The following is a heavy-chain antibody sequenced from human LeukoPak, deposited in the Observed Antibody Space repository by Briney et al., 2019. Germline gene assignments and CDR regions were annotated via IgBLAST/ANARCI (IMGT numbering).Heavy chain of an antibody. J-gene: IGHJ4*02. Sequence: PGGPLRLPWPASGFPSTGYWMPGVPQAPGRGLVWVSRINIDGSTTNYADSVKGRFTISRDNAKNTLYLQMNSLRAEDTALYYCTRGRVDYWGQGTLVTVSS. V-gene: IGHV3-74*01. CDR3: TRGRVDY. CDR1: GFPSTGYW. CDR2: INIDGSTT.